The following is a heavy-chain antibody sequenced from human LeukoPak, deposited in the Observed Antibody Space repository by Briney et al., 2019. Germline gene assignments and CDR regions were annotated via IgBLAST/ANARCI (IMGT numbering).Heavy chain of an antibody. CDR1: GGTFSSYA. D-gene: IGHD3-22*01. J-gene: IGHJ4*02. CDR3: ARVGNYYVSSGPFDY. Sequence: ASVKVSCKASGGTFSSYAISWVRQAPGQGLEWMGRIIPILGIANYAQKFQGRVTITADKSTSTAYMELSSLRSEDTAVYYCARVGNYYVSSGPFDYWGQGTLVTVSS. CDR2: IIPILGIA. V-gene: IGHV1-69*04.